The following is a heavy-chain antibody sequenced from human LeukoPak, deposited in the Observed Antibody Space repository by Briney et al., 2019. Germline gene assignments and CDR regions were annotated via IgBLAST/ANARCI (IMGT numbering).Heavy chain of an antibody. CDR1: GFTFSSYE. CDR2: ISSSGSTI. CDR3: ARDRFTGIAAKVGYYYDSRRAGYFDY. V-gene: IGHV3-48*03. J-gene: IGHJ4*02. Sequence: PGGSLRLSCAASGFTFSSYEMNWVRQAPGKGLEWVSYISSSGSTIYYADSVKGRFTISRDNAKNSLYLQMNSLRAEDTAVYYCARDRFTGIAAKVGYYYDSRRAGYFDYWGQGTLVTVSS. D-gene: IGHD3-22*01.